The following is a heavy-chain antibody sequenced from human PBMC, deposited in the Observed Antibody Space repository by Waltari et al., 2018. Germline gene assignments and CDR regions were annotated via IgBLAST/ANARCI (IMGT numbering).Heavy chain of an antibody. CDR2: MNPNSGNT. J-gene: IGHJ4*02. CDR3: ARTYGLSGTTPSNY. V-gene: IGHV1-8*01. Sequence: NWVRQATGQGLEWMGWMNPNSGNTGYAQKFQGRVTMTRNTSISTAYMELSSLRSEDTAVYYCARTYGLSGTTPSNYWGQGTLVTVSS. D-gene: IGHD1-7*01.